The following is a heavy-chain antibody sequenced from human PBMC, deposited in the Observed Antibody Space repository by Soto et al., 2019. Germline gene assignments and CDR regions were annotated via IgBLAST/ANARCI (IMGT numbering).Heavy chain of an antibody. Sequence: SETLSLTCAVSGGSISSGGYSWSWIRQPPGKGLEWIGYIYHSGSTYYNPSLKSRVTISVDRSKNQFSLKLSSVTAADTAVYYCAREGGAGYSYGYIDYWGQGTLVTVSS. CDR1: GGSISSGGYS. J-gene: IGHJ4*02. D-gene: IGHD5-18*01. CDR3: AREGGAGYSYGYIDY. V-gene: IGHV4-30-2*01. CDR2: IYHSGST.